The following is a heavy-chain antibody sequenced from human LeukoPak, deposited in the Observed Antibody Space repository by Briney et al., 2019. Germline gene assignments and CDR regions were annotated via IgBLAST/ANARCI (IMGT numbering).Heavy chain of an antibody. D-gene: IGHD2-15*01. CDR3: ARDRIVVVVAATRTYYYYGMDV. CDR1: GYTFTSYG. Sequence: ASVKVSCKASGYTFTSYGISWVRQAPGQGLEWMGWISAYNGNTNYAQKLQGRVTMTTDTSPSTAYMELRSLRSDDTAVYYCARDRIVVVVAATRTYYYYGMDVWGQGTTVTVSS. J-gene: IGHJ6*02. V-gene: IGHV1-18*01. CDR2: ISAYNGNT.